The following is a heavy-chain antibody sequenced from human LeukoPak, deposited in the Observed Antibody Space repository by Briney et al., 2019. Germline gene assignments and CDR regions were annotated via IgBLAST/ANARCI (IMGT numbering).Heavy chain of an antibody. V-gene: IGHV4-30-2*01. CDR2: IYHSGST. CDR3: ARLGEAFDI. CDR1: GGSISSGGYS. Sequence: SETLSLTCAVSGGSISSGGYSWSWIRQPPGKGLEWIGYIYHSGSTYYNPSLKSRVTISVDTSKNQFSLKLSSVTAADTAVYYCARLGEAFDIWGQGTMVTVSS. D-gene: IGHD3-3*01. J-gene: IGHJ3*02.